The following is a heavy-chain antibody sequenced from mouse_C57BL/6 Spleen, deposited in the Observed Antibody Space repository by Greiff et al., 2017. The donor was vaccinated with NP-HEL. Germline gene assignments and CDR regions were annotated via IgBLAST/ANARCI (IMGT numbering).Heavy chain of an antibody. CDR2: ISSGSS. Sequence: EVQLVESGGGLVKPGGSLKLSCAASGFTFSDYGMHWVRQAPEKGLEWVAYISSGSSTISRDNAKNTLFLQMTSLRSEDTAMYYCAIYYYGSSPFAYWGQGTLVTVSA. CDR3: AIYYYGSSPFAY. CDR1: GFTFSDYG. V-gene: IGHV5-17*01. D-gene: IGHD1-1*01. J-gene: IGHJ3*01.